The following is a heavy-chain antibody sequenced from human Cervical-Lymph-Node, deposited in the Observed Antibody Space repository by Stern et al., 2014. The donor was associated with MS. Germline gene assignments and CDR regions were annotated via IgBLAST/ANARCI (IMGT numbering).Heavy chain of an antibody. CDR1: GFTFSSYP. V-gene: IGHV3-30-3*01. D-gene: IGHD4-23*01. CDR2: ISFDGSNE. Sequence: QLVQSGGGVAQPGRSLRLSCAASGFTFSSYPMHWVRQAPGKGLEWVALISFDGSNEYYADSVKGRFTISRDNSKNTVYLQMNSLRAEDTAVYFCARVVTDPWGQGTLVAVSS. J-gene: IGHJ5*02. CDR3: ARVVTDP.